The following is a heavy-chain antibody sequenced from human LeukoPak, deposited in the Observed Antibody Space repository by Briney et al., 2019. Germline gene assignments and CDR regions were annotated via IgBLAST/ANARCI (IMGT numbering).Heavy chain of an antibody. CDR1: GGSMNTYY. V-gene: IGHV4-59*01. D-gene: IGHD6-6*01. Sequence: SETLSLTCNVSGGSMNTYYWSWIRQPPGKGLEWIGYIFYTGITNYNPSLKSRVTISVDTSRNQFSLKLTSVTAADTAVYYCARETSSSALEYWGQGTLVTVSS. CDR2: IFYTGIT. CDR3: ARETSSSALEY. J-gene: IGHJ4*02.